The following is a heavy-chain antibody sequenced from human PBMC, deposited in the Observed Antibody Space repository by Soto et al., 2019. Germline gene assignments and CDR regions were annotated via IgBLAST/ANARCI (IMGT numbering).Heavy chain of an antibody. D-gene: IGHD2-21*01. CDR1: GFTFDDYA. Sequence: EVQLVESGGGLVQPGRSLRLSCAASGFTFDDYAMHWVRQAPGKGLEWVSGISWNSGSIGYADSVKGRFTISRDNAKNSLYLQMNSLRAEDTALYYCAKDCGGDCYSYYWGQGTLVTVSS. CDR3: AKDCGGDCYSYY. J-gene: IGHJ4*02. V-gene: IGHV3-9*01. CDR2: ISWNSGSI.